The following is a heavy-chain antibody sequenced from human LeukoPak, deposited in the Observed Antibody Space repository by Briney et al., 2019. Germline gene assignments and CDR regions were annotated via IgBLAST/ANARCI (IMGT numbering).Heavy chain of an antibody. J-gene: IGHJ4*02. Sequence: GRSLRLSCAASGFTFSDYGMHWVRQAPGKGLEWVAVIWYDGSNKYYADSVKGRFTISRDNSKNTLYLQMNSLRAEDTAVYYCAKSLNGLVDYWGQGTLVTVSS. V-gene: IGHV3-33*06. D-gene: IGHD6-19*01. CDR2: IWYDGSNK. CDR1: GFTFSDYG. CDR3: AKSLNGLVDY.